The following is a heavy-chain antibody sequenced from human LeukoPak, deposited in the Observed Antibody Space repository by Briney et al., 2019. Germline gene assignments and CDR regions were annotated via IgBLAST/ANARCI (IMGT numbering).Heavy chain of an antibody. CDR1: GGSISSYY. CDR2: IYYSGST. D-gene: IGHD3-3*01. Sequence: SETLSLTCTVSGGSISSYYWSWIRQPPGNGLEWIGYIYYSGSTNYNPSLKSRVTISVDTSKNQFSLKLSSVTAADTAVYYCAREARYDFWSGYFDYWGQGTLVTVSS. CDR3: AREARYDFWSGYFDY. V-gene: IGHV4-59*01. J-gene: IGHJ4*02.